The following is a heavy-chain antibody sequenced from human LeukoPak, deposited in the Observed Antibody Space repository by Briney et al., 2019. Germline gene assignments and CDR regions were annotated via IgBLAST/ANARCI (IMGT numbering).Heavy chain of an antibody. CDR1: GCTFTKYT. J-gene: IGHJ6*03. D-gene: IGHD6-13*01. V-gene: IGHV1-69*05. Sequence: SVKVSCKISGCTFTKYTIIWVRQAPGQGLEWMGGINPMFGTPNYAQKFQGRVTINTDTSTTTAYMELNRLTSEDAAVYYCASQSRSVAYFYYMDIWGKGTTVTVSS. CDR3: ASQSRSVAYFYYMDI. CDR2: INPMFGTP.